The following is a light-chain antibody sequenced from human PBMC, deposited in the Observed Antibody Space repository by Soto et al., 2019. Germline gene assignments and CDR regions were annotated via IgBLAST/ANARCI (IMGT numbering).Light chain of an antibody. CDR2: KIS. CDR3: LQANTFPRT. Sequence: DVVMTQTPLSSPVTLGQPASISCRSSQSLVHSDGNTYLSWFQQRPGQSPRLLIYKISNRFSGVPRRIRGSGAGTKFTLEINRVETEDFGVYYRLQANTFPRTFGQGTKVEIK. V-gene: IGKV2-24*01. CDR1: QSLVHSDGNTY. J-gene: IGKJ1*01.